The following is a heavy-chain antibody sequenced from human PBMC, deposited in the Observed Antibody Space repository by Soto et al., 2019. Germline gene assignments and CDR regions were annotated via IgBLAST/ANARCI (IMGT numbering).Heavy chain of an antibody. D-gene: IGHD5-18*01. V-gene: IGHV4-34*01. CDR1: GGCFSGYY. CDR3: ARGGYSYGLRYYYYGMDV. Sequence: SVTLSLTCAVYGGCFSGYYWSWIRQPPGKGLEWIGEINHSGSTNYNPSLKSRVTISVDTSKNQFSLKLSSVTAADTAVYYCARGGYSYGLRYYYYGMDVWGQGTTVTVSS. CDR2: INHSGST. J-gene: IGHJ6*02.